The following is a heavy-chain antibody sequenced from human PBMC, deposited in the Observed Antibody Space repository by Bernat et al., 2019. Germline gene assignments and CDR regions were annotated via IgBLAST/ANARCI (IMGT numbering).Heavy chain of an antibody. CDR1: GFSLSTSGVG. J-gene: IGHJ4*02. Sequence: QITLKESGPTLVKPTQTLTLTCTFSGFSLSTSGVGVGWIRQPPGKALEWLALIYWDDDKRYSPSLKSRLTITKDTSKNQVVLTMTNMDPVDTATYYCARSPIGGGCSGGSCPPYYFDSWGQGTLVTVSS. D-gene: IGHD2-15*01. CDR2: IYWDDDK. CDR3: ARSPIGGGCSGGSCPPYYFDS. V-gene: IGHV2-5*02.